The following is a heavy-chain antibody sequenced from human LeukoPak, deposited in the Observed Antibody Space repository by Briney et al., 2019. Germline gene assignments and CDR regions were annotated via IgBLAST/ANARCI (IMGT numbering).Heavy chain of an antibody. Sequence: SETLSLTCTVSGGPISSSSYYWGWIRQPPGKGLEWIGSIYYSGSTYYNPSLKSRVTISVDTSKNQFSLKLSSVTAADTAVYYCARGNTENWFDPWGQGTLVTVSS. J-gene: IGHJ5*02. CDR3: ARGNTENWFDP. V-gene: IGHV4-39*07. CDR2: IYYSGST. D-gene: IGHD5-18*01. CDR1: GGPISSSSYY.